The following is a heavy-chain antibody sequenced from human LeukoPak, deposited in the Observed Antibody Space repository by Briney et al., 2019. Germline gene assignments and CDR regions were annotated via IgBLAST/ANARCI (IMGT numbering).Heavy chain of an antibody. CDR2: INHSGSTS. V-gene: IGHV4-34*01. Sequence: SETLSLTCAVYGESFSGYFWNWIRQPPGKGLEWIGEINHSGSTSNHNPSLKSRVTMSVDTSKNQFSLKLSSVTAADTAVYYCARDQGSRGYDFWSGYHYYYYYMDVWGKGTTVTVSS. CDR3: ARDQGSRGYDFWSGYHYYYYYMDV. J-gene: IGHJ6*03. D-gene: IGHD3-3*01. CDR1: GESFSGYF.